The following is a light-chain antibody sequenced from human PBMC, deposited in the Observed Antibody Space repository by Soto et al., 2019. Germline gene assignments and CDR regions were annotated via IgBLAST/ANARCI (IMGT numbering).Light chain of an antibody. CDR3: HSRA. CDR2: DAS. V-gene: IGKV1-5*01. CDR1: QTISRW. Sequence: DLQLTQTPSTLSASVGDELTITCRASQTISRWLAWYQQKPGRAPKLLIYDASTLESGVPSRFSGSGSETAFTLTISRLQPDDFATYFCHSRAFGQGTRLEI. J-gene: IGKJ5*01.